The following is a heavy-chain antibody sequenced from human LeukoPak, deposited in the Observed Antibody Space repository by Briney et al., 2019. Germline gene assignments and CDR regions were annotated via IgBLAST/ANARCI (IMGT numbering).Heavy chain of an antibody. CDR1: GFTFSSYS. CDR3: ARDSSWGGWNPGDY. D-gene: IGHD1-1*01. Sequence: GGSLRLSCAASGFTFSSYSMNWVRQAPGKGLEWVSSISSSSSYIYYADSVKGRFTISRDNAKNSLYLQMNSLRAEDTAVYYCARDSSWGGWNPGDYWGQGTLVTVSS. V-gene: IGHV3-21*01. J-gene: IGHJ4*02. CDR2: ISSSSSYI.